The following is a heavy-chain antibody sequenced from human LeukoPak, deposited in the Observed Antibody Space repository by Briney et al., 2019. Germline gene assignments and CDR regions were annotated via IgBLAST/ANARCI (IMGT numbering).Heavy chain of an antibody. CDR2: IYHSGST. J-gene: IGHJ4*02. D-gene: IGHD3-3*01. Sequence: SETLSLTCTVSGYSISSGYYWGWIRQPPGKGLEWIGSIYHSGSTYYNPSLKSRVTISVDTSKNQFSLKLSSVTAADTAVYYCAGQLRFLEWLPPDYWGQGTLVTVSS. CDR1: GYSISSGYY. V-gene: IGHV4-38-2*02. CDR3: AGQLRFLEWLPPDY.